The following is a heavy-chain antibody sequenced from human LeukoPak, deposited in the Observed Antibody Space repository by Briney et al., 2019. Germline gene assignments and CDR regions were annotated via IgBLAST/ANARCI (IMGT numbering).Heavy chain of an antibody. V-gene: IGHV3-23*01. CDR2: ISAGGTRT. Sequence: AGGSLRLSCAASGFTFSSYAMGWVRRPPGKGLEWVSTISAGGTRTYYADSVQGRFTISRDNSRNMLFLQLNSLRPEDAALYYCVKVLRTYLDYWGQGTLVTVSS. CDR1: GFTFSSYA. J-gene: IGHJ4*02. D-gene: IGHD3-16*01. CDR3: VKVLRTYLDY.